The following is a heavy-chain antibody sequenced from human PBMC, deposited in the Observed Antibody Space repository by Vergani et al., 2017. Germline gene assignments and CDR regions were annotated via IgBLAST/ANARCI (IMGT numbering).Heavy chain of an antibody. Sequence: QVQLVESGGGVVQPGRSLRLSCAGSGFTFSAYAMHWVRQAPGKGLEWVALISYDGSNKYYADSVKGRFTVSRDNSKNTVYLQMNSLRGDDTALYYCARDGGVVATGGYYYYYYGTDVWGQGP. CDR2: ISYDGSNK. J-gene: IGHJ6*02. CDR3: ARDGGVVATGGYYYYYYGTDV. D-gene: IGHD5-12*01. CDR1: GFTFSAYA. V-gene: IGHV3-30*01.